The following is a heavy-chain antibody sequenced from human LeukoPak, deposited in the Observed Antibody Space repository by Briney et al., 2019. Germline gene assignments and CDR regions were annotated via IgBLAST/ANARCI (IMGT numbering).Heavy chain of an antibody. CDR1: GFTFSSYA. V-gene: IGHV3-23*01. CDR3: EKLMSRIQYYYGSGSYSHDY. Sequence: PGGSLRLSCAASGFTFSSYAMSWVRQAPGEGLEWVSAISGSGGSTYYADSVNGRFTISRDNSKNTLYLQMNSLRAEDTAVYYCEKLMSRIQYYYGSGSYSHDYWGQGTLVTVST. D-gene: IGHD3-10*01. J-gene: IGHJ4*02. CDR2: ISGSGGST.